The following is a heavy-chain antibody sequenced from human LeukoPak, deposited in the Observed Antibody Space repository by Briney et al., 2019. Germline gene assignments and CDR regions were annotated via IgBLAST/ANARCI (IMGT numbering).Heavy chain of an antibody. CDR2: LHSDGNNK. Sequence: GGSLRLSCVTSGFTLSSHGMHWVRQTPGKGLEWVAFLHSDGNNKYYADAVKGRFTISRDNSKNTVHLQMNSLRPEDTAVYYCARSLSAREYFDHWGQGTLVTVSS. V-gene: IGHV3-30*02. CDR3: ARSLSAREYFDH. CDR1: GFTLSSHG. J-gene: IGHJ1*01. D-gene: IGHD6-25*01.